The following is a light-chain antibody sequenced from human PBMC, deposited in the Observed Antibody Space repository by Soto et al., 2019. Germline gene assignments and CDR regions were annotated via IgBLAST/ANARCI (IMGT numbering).Light chain of an antibody. CDR3: QQSYSTFKT. Sequence: DVQMTQSPSSLSASVGDIVTITCRASQTINSYLTWYQQKPGKAPKLLIYAASSLKSGVPSRFNGRGYGTDFTLTISNLQPEDFATYYCQQSYSTFKTFGQGTKVESK. CDR1: QTINSY. CDR2: AAS. J-gene: IGKJ1*01. V-gene: IGKV1-39*01.